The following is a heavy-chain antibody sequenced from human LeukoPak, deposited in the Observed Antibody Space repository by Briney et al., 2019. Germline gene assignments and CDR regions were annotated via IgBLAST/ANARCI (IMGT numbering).Heavy chain of an antibody. D-gene: IGHD3-10*01. CDR3: TRAYYGSGSYDY. Sequence: GGSLRLSCAASGFYFNAAWITWFRQAPGKGLEWVGFIKSKAYGGTTEYAASVKGRFTISRDDSKSIAYLQMNSLKTEDTAVYYCTRAYYGSGSYDYWGQGTLVTVSS. CDR2: IKSKAYGGTT. V-gene: IGHV3-49*03. J-gene: IGHJ4*02. CDR1: GFYFNAAW.